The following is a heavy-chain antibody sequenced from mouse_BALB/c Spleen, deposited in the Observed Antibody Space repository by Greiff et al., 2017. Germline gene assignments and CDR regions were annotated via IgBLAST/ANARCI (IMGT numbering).Heavy chain of an antibody. CDR2: IWAGGST. CDR1: GFSLTSYG. V-gene: IGHV2-9*02. J-gene: IGHJ4*01. D-gene: IGHD2-14*01. Sequence: QVQVVESGPGLVAPSQSLSITCTVSGFSLTSYGVHWVRQPPGKGLEWLGVIWAGGSTNYNSALMSRLSISKDNSKSQVFLKMNSLQTDDTAMYYCARESGYDGDYYAMDYWGQGTSVTVSS. CDR3: ARESGYDGDYYAMDY.